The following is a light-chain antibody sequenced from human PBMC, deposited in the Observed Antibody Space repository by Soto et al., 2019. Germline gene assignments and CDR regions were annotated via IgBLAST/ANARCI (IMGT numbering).Light chain of an antibody. CDR3: HQYGSSPLT. CDR2: GAS. V-gene: IGKV3-20*01. Sequence: DIVLTQSPGTLSLSPGDRATLSCRASQTVRSSFLAWYQQKPGLAPRLLIYGASSRATGIPDRFSGSGSGADFTLTISRLEPEDFAVYYCHQYGSSPLTLGGGTKVDIK. J-gene: IGKJ4*01. CDR1: QTVRSSF.